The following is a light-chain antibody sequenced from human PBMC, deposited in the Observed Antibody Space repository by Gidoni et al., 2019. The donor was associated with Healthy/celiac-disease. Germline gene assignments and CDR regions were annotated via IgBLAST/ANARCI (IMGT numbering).Light chain of an antibody. CDR1: QSVLYSSNNKNY. CDR2: WAS. Sequence: DIVMTQSPDSMAVSLGERATINFKSSQSVLYSSNNKNYLAWYQQKPGQPPNLLIYWASTRESGVPDRFSVSGSGTDFTLTISSLQAEDVSVYYCQHSGAFGQGTKVEIK. J-gene: IGKJ1*01. CDR3: QHSGA. V-gene: IGKV4-1*01.